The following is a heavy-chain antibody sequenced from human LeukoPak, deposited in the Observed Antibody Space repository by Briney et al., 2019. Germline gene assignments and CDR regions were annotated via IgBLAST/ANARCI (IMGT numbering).Heavy chain of an antibody. Sequence: GRSLRLSCAASGFTFISYAMHWVRQAPGKGLEWVAVISSDGSNKYYADSVKGRFTISRDNSKNTLYLQMNSLRAEDTAVYYCARDGAGSYRFIYYFDYWGQGTLVTVSS. D-gene: IGHD1-26*01. CDR3: ARDGAGSYRFIYYFDY. V-gene: IGHV3-30*04. J-gene: IGHJ4*02. CDR1: GFTFISYA. CDR2: ISSDGSNK.